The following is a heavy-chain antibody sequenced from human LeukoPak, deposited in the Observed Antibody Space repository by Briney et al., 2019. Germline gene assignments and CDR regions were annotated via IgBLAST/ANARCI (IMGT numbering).Heavy chain of an antibody. CDR3: ARDGPRVPTIFGTFDR. D-gene: IGHD3-3*01. CDR1: GFTFSSYG. Sequence: GGSLRLSCAASGFTFSSYGMHWVRQAPGKGLEWVAVISNDGSNKYYADSVKGRFTISIDNSKNTLYLQMDSLRAEDTAVYYCARDGPRVPTIFGTFDRWGQGTLVTVSS. CDR2: ISNDGSNK. V-gene: IGHV3-30*03. J-gene: IGHJ5*02.